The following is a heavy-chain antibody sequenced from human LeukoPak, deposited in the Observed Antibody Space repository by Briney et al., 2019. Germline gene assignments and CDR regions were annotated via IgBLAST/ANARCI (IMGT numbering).Heavy chain of an antibody. CDR2: INTDRSIT. CDR3: ARGDHVGYFLDY. D-gene: IGHD1-26*01. J-gene: IGHJ4*02. Sequence: GGSLRLSCVASGFTFSNYWMHWVRQVPGKGLVWVSRINTDRSITNYADSVWGRFTISRDNAKNTLYLQLDSLRAEDTAVYYCARGDHVGYFLDYWGQGTLVTVSS. CDR1: GFTFSNYW. V-gene: IGHV3-74*01.